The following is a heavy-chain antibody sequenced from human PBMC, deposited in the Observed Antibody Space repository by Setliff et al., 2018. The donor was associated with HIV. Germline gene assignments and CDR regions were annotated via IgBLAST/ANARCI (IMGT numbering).Heavy chain of an antibody. CDR1: GYTFSSYW. Sequence: PGGSLRLSCAASGYTFSSYWMAWVRQCPGKGLEWVANIQQHGSEIHYADSVKGRFTIFRDNSKKTLYLQMSSLRVEDTAVYYCAKDRQQLDPREFDYWGQGTLVTVSS. V-gene: IGHV3-7*05. D-gene: IGHD6-13*01. J-gene: IGHJ4*02. CDR2: IQQHGSEI. CDR3: AKDRQQLDPREFDY.